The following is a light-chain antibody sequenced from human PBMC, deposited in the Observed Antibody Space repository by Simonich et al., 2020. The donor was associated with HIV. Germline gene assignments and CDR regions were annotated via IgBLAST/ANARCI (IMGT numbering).Light chain of an antibody. Sequence: DIVMTQSPDSLVVSLGGRATINCKSSQSVLYISKNKNYLAWYQQKPGQPPKLLIYWASTRESGVPDRFSGSGSGTDFTLTISSLQAEDVAVYYCQQYYSTPYTFGQGTKLEIK. CDR2: WAS. V-gene: IGKV4-1*01. J-gene: IGKJ2*01. CDR1: QSVLYISKNKNY. CDR3: QQYYSTPYT.